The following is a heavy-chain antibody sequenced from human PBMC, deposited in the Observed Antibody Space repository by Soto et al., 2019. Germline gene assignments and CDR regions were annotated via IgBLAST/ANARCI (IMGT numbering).Heavy chain of an antibody. CDR2: INHSGST. J-gene: IGHJ6*03. CDR1: GGSFSGYY. CDR3: ATTLATIFGTGKEYYYYYYMDV. D-gene: IGHD3-3*01. Sequence: SETLSLTCAVYGGSFSGYYWSWIRQPPGKGLEWIGEINHSGSTNYNPSLKSRVTISVDTSKNQFSLKLSSVTAADTAVYYCATTLATIFGTGKEYYYYYYMDVWGKWTTVTVSS. V-gene: IGHV4-34*01.